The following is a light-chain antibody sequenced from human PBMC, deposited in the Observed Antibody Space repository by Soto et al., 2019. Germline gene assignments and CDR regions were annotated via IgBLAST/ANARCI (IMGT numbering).Light chain of an antibody. CDR2: LAS. Sequence: EIVLTQSPGTLSLSPGDGATLSCRASQSISRYLAWYQQKPGQAPRLVIYLASNRATDIPDRFSGSGSGTDFTLTISRLEPEDFAVDYGQQYGSSSYTFGQGTKLEIK. CDR1: QSISRY. J-gene: IGKJ2*01. CDR3: QQYGSSSYT. V-gene: IGKV3-20*01.